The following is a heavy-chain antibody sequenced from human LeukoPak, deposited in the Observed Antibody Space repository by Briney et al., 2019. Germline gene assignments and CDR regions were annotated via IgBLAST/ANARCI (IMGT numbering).Heavy chain of an antibody. J-gene: IGHJ4*02. V-gene: IGHV3-66*01. CDR2: IYSGGST. CDR3: ARVWDGYKTSYFDY. D-gene: IGHD5-24*01. CDR1: GFTVSSNY. Sequence: PGGSLRLSCAASGFTVSSNYMSWVRQAPGKGLEWVSVIYSGGSTYYADSVKGRFTISRDNSKNTLYLQMNSLRAEDTAVYYCARVWDGYKTSYFDYWGQGTLVTVSS.